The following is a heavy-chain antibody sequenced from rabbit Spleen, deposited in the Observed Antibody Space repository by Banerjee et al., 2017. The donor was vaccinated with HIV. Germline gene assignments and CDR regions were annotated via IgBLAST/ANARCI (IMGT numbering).Heavy chain of an antibody. CDR3: ARDAGTSFSTYGMDL. CDR1: GFSFSSSSY. V-gene: IGHV1S45*01. J-gene: IGHJ6*01. D-gene: IGHD8-1*01. CDR2: IDTGSSGFT. Sequence: QEQLEESGGGLVKPEGSLTLTCKASGFSFSSSSYMCWVRQAPGKGLEWIACIDTGSSGFTYFATWAKGRFTCSKTSSTTVTLQMTSLTAADTATYFCARDAGTSFSTYGMDLWGQGTLVTVS.